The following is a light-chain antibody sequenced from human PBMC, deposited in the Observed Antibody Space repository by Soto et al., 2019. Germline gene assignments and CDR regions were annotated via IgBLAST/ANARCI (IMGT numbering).Light chain of an antibody. V-gene: IGKV3-20*01. CDR2: AAS. CDR1: QSVTSSY. J-gene: IGKJ1*01. Sequence: EIVLTQSPGTLSLSPGERATLSCRASQSVTSSYFAWYQHKPGQAPRLLIYAASDRATGIPDRFIGSGSVTNFTLTITRLEPEDFAVYYCQQYYSTPRTFGQGTKVEIK. CDR3: QQYYSTPRT.